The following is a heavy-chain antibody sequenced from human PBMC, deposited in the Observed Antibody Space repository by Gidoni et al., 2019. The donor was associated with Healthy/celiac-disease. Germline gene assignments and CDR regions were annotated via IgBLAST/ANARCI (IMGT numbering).Heavy chain of an antibody. CDR3: ARAYGSGSCYYYGMDV. J-gene: IGHJ6*02. Sequence: EVQLVDSGGGVVQPGGSLRLSCAPPGFTLRDPHMDWVRQAPGKGLEWVGRTGNKANSYTTEYAASVKGRFTISRDDSKNSLYLKMSSLKTEDTAVYYCARAYGSGSCYYYGMDVWGQGTTVTVSS. CDR1: GFTLRDPH. V-gene: IGHV3-72*01. D-gene: IGHD3-10*01. CDR2: TGNKANSYTT.